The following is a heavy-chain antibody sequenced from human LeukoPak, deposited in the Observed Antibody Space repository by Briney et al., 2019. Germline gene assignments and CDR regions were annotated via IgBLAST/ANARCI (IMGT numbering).Heavy chain of an antibody. V-gene: IGHV3-53*01. CDR1: GFTVSSNY. Sequence: GGSLRLSCAASGFTVSSNYMSWVRQAPGKGLEWVSVIYSGGSTYYADSVKGRFTISRDNSKNTLYLQMNSLRAEDTAVYYCARGKGGEQWFWFDPWGQGTLVTVSS. CDR3: ARGKGGEQWFWFDP. J-gene: IGHJ5*02. D-gene: IGHD6-19*01. CDR2: IYSGGST.